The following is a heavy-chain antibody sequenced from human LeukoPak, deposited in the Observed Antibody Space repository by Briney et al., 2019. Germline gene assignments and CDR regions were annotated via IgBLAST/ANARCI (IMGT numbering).Heavy chain of an antibody. CDR3: AKDRGAAAGEGFFDY. Sequence: GGSLRLSCAASGFTFSSYWMHWVRQAPGKGLEWVSVIYSGGSTYYADSVKGRFTISRDNSKNTLYLQMNSLRAEDTAVYYCAKDRGAAAGEGFFDYWGQGTLVTVSS. J-gene: IGHJ4*02. CDR2: IYSGGST. V-gene: IGHV3-53*01. CDR1: GFTFSSYW. D-gene: IGHD6-13*01.